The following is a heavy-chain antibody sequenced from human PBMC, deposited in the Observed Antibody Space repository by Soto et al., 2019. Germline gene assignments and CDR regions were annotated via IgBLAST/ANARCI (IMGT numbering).Heavy chain of an antibody. D-gene: IGHD3-3*01. CDR3: ARFYDNYHFDY. J-gene: IGHJ4*02. V-gene: IGHV4-61*08. CDR1: GDSISSGVYY. CDR2: LYYSGST. Sequence: PSETLSLTCTVSGDSISSGVYYWSWIRQHPGKGLEWIGCLYYSGSTTYNPSLKSRVTISVDTSKNQFSLRLYSVTAADTAVYYCARFYDNYHFDYWGQGTLVTVSS.